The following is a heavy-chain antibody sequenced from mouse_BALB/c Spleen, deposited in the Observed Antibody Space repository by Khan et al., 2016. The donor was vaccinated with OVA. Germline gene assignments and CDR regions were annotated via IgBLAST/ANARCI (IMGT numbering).Heavy chain of an antibody. CDR1: GYSITSGYG. J-gene: IGHJ2*01. CDR3: ARTGRIKY. CDR2: ISYSGST. V-gene: IGHV3-2*02. Sequence: VQLKESGPGLVKPSQSLSLTCTVTGYSITSGYGWNWIRQFPGNKLEWMGYISYSGSTNYNPSLKSRISSTRDTSKNQFFLLLNSVTTEDTATXYCARTGRIKYWGQGTTLTVSS.